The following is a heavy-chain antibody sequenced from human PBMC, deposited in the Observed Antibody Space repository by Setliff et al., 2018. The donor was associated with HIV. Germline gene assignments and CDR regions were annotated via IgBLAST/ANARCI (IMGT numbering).Heavy chain of an antibody. D-gene: IGHD1-26*01. CDR3: AIYGGGIYY. J-gene: IGHJ4*02. Sequence: LRLSCAASGFTFSSYWVSWVRQAPGKGLEWVANIKQDGSEKNYVDSVKGRFTISRDNAKNSLYLQMNSLRAEDTAFYYCAIYGGGIYYWGQGTLVTVSS. V-gene: IGHV3-7*03. CDR2: IKQDGSEK. CDR1: GFTFSSYW.